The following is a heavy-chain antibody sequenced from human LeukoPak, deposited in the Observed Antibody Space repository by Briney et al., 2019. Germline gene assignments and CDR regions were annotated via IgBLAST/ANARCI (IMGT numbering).Heavy chain of an antibody. CDR1: GFTFSDHY. D-gene: IGHD2-2*01. CDR2: IRNKAKSYTT. J-gene: IGHJ4*02. V-gene: IGHV3-72*01. CDR3: YRVYCSSTSCPDADY. Sequence: AGGSLRLSCAASGFTFSDHYMDWVRQAPGKGLEWVGRIRNKAKSYTTEYAASVKGRFTISRDDSKSSLYLQMNSLKTEDTAVYYCYRVYCSSTSCPDADYWGQGTLVTVSS.